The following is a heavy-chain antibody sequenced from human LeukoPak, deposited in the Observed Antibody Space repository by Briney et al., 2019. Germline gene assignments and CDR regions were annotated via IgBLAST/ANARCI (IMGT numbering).Heavy chain of an antibody. CDR1: GGTFSSYA. D-gene: IGHD3-10*01. V-gene: IGHV1-69*13. Sequence: ASVKVSCKASGGTFSSYAISWVRQAPGQGLEWMGGIIPIFGTANYAQKSQGRVTITADESTSTAYMELSSLRSEDTAVYYCAIGAHQVSAFDIWGQGTMVTVSS. CDR2: IIPIFGTA. CDR3: AIGAHQVSAFDI. J-gene: IGHJ3*02.